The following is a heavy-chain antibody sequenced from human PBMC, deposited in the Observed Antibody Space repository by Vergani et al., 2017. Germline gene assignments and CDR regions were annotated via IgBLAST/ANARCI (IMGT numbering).Heavy chain of an antibody. CDR3: ARVLYRGNWFDP. CDR2: IYYSGST. V-gene: IGHV4-31*03. CDR1: GGSISSGGYY. Sequence: QVQLQESGPGLVKPSQTLSLTCTVSGGSISSGGYYWSWIRQHPGKGLGWIGYIYYSGSTYYNPSLKSRVTISVETSKNQFSLKLSSVTAADTAVYYCARVLYRGNWFDPWGQGTLVTVSS. D-gene: IGHD4-11*01. J-gene: IGHJ5*02.